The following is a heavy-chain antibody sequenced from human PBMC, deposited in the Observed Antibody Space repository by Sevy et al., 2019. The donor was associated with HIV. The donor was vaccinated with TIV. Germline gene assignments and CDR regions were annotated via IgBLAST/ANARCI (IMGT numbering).Heavy chain of an antibody. CDR3: AKDREPDSYWEFDF. Sequence: GGSLRLSCVTSGFTFARYTMNWVRQAPGKGLEWVAGIFGDGSQRFYADPVRGRFTISRDQSKNTVYLQMNNVRAEDTALYYCAKDREPDSYWEFDFWGQGILVTVSS. J-gene: IGHJ4*02. V-gene: IGHV3-23*03. CDR1: GFTFARYT. CDR2: IFGDGSQR. D-gene: IGHD1-26*01.